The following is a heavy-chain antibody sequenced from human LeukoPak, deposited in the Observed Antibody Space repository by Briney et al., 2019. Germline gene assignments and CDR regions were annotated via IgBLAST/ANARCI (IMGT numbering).Heavy chain of an antibody. Sequence: SETLSLTCTVSGGSISGSGYYWGWVRQAPGKGLEWIGSIYHSGSTYYNPYLKSRVTISVGTSRNQFSLRLISVTAADTAVYYCARGPYYFDSWGQGTLVTASS. CDR1: GGSISGSGYY. CDR2: IYHSGST. V-gene: IGHV4-39*07. CDR3: ARGPYYFDS. J-gene: IGHJ4*02.